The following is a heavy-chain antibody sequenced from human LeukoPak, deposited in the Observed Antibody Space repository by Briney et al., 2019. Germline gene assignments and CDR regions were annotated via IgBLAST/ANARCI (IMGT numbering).Heavy chain of an antibody. V-gene: IGHV1-69*13. CDR3: ARGGVSGDAFDI. Sequence: ASVKVSCKASGGTFSSYAISWVRQAPGQGLEWMGGIIPIFGTANYAQKFQGRVTITADDSTSTAYMELSSLRSEDTAVYYCARGGVSGDAFDIWGQGTMVTVSS. CDR2: IIPIFGTA. J-gene: IGHJ3*02. CDR1: GGTFSSYA. D-gene: IGHD1-26*01.